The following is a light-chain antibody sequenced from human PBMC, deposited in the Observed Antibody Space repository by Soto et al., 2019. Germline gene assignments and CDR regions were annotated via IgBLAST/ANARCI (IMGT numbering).Light chain of an antibody. Sequence: DIQMTQSPSTLSASVGDRVTITCRASQSISSWLAWYQQKPGKAPNLLIYDASSLESGVPSRFSGSGSGTDFTLTISSLQPDDSATYYCQQYNSYWTFGQGTMVEIK. CDR1: QSISSW. CDR2: DAS. J-gene: IGKJ1*01. V-gene: IGKV1-5*01. CDR3: QQYNSYWT.